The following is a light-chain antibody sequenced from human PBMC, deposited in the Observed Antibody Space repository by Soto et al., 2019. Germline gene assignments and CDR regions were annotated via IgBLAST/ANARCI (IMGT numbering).Light chain of an antibody. CDR3: QQSYSTPIT. J-gene: IGKJ5*01. V-gene: IGKV1-16*02. CDR1: QEISTY. CDR2: AVS. Sequence: DIQITQSPSSLSASVGDRVTMACRASQEISTYLAWFQQKPGKAPKSLIYAVSSLQSGVPSKCSGSGSGTDFTLTISSLQPEDFATYYCQQSYSTPITFGQGTRLEI.